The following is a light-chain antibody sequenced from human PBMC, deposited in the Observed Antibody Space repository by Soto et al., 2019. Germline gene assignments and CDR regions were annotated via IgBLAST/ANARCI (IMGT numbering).Light chain of an antibody. CDR2: LGS. J-gene: IGKJ3*01. CDR1: QSLLYSNGYNY. CDR3: MQALQTPFT. Sequence: ETVMTQSPLSLPVTPGEPASISCRSSQSLLYSNGYNYLDWYLQKPGQSPQLLIYLGSNRASGVPDRFSGSGSGTDFTLKISRVEAEDVGVYYCMQALQTPFTFGPGTKVDIK. V-gene: IGKV2-28*01.